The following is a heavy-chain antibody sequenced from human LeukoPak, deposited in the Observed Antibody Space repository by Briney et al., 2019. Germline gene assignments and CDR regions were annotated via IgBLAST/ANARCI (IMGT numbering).Heavy chain of an antibody. D-gene: IGHD3-10*01. V-gene: IGHV1-2*02. CDR3: ARGEGYYGSGSRGDDY. Sequence: ASVKVSCKASGYTFTGYYMHWVRQAPGQGLEWMGWINPNSGGTNYGRVTMTRDTSISTAYMELSRLRSEDTAVYYCARGEGYYGSGSRGDDYWGQGTLVTVSS. CDR1: GYTFTGYY. CDR2: INPNSGGT. J-gene: IGHJ4*02.